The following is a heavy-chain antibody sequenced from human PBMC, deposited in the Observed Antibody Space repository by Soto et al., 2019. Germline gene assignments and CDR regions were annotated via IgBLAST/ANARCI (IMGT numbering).Heavy chain of an antibody. J-gene: IGHJ5*02. D-gene: IGHD3-22*01. CDR3: AREWYYYDSSGYYYWFDP. Sequence: SETLSLTCTVSGGSISSSSYYWSWIRQPPGKGLEWIGYIYYSGSTNYNPSLKSRVTISVDTSKNQFSLKLSSVTAADTAVYYCAREWYYYDSSGYYYWFDPWGQGTLVTVSS. V-gene: IGHV4-61*01. CDR1: GGSISSSSYY. CDR2: IYYSGST.